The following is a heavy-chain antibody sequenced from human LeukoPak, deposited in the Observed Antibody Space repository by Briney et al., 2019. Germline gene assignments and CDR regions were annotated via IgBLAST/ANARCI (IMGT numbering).Heavy chain of an antibody. CDR3: ARVFYIAAAGRVYYGMDV. V-gene: IGHV1-18*04. Sequence: ASVKVSCKASGYTFTSYGISWVRQAPGQGLEWMGWISAYNGNTNYAQKLQGRVTMTTDTSTSTAYMELRSLRSDDTAVYYCARVFYIAAAGRVYYGMDVWGKGTTVTVSS. CDR1: GYTFTSYG. D-gene: IGHD6-13*01. J-gene: IGHJ6*04. CDR2: ISAYNGNT.